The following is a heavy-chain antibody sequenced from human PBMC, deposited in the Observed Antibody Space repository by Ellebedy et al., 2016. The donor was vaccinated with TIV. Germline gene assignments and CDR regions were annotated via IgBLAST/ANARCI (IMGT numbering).Heavy chain of an antibody. Sequence: AASVKVSCRASGYTFTTYGISWVRQAPGQGLEWMGWISAYNGDTNYAQRVQGRVTLTTETSTITAYMELRSLRSDDTAVYYCARDSSIGFGELHSIHFWGQGTLVTVSS. D-gene: IGHD3-10*01. CDR3: ARDSSIGFGELHSIHF. J-gene: IGHJ4*02. CDR1: GYTFTTYG. CDR2: ISAYNGDT. V-gene: IGHV1-18*04.